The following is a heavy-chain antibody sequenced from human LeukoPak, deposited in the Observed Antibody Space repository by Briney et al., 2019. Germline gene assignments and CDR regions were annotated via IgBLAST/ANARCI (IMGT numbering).Heavy chain of an antibody. CDR1: GFTFSSFW. J-gene: IGHJ4*02. V-gene: IGHV3-7*03. CDR3: AKGSGWFGELVFDY. CDR2: IKEDGSEK. Sequence: GGSLRLSCAASGFTFSSFWMAWVRQAPGKGLEWVANIKEDGSEKYHVDSVKGRFTISRDNSKNTLYLQMNSLRAEDTAVYYCAKGSGWFGELVFDYWGQGTLVTVSS. D-gene: IGHD3-10*01.